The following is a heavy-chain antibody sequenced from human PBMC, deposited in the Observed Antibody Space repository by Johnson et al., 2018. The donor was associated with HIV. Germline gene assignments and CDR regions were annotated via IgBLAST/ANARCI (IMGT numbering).Heavy chain of an antibody. Sequence: VQLVESGGGVVRPGGSLRLSCAASGFTFDDYGMSWVRQAPGKGLEWVSGINWNGGSTYYANSVDGRFTISRDNDKNTLYLEMGSLRVEDMAVYYCARSRGPMRKDAFDIWGQGTKVTVSS. CDR1: GFTFDDYG. CDR3: ARSRGPMRKDAFDI. CDR2: INWNGGST. V-gene: IGHV3-20*04. D-gene: IGHD3-10*01. J-gene: IGHJ3*02.